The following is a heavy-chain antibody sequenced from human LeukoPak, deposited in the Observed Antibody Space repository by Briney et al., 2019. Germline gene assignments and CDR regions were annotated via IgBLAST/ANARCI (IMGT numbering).Heavy chain of an antibody. CDR3: ARGYYDNYFDY. CDR1: GYTFTGYY. J-gene: IGHJ4*02. V-gene: IGHV1-2*02. Sequence: ASVKVSCKASGYTFTGYYMHWVRQAPGQGLEWMGWINPNSGGTSFAQKFQGRVTMTRDTSISTAYMELSGLRSDDTAVYYCARGYYDNYFDYWGQGTLVTVSS. CDR2: INPNSGGT. D-gene: IGHD3-22*01.